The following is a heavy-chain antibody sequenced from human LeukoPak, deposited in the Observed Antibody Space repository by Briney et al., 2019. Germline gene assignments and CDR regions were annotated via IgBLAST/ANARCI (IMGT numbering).Heavy chain of an antibody. CDR3: AREGGFYCSSTSCYGLDY. D-gene: IGHD2-2*01. CDR2: IYYSGST. CDR1: GGSISSGDYY. J-gene: IGHJ4*02. Sequence: SETLSLTCTVSGGSISSGDYYWSWIRQPPGKGLEWIVYIYYSGSTYYNPSLKSRVTISVDTSKNQYSLKLRSVTAADTAVYYCAREGGFYCSSTSCYGLDYWGQGTLVTVSS. V-gene: IGHV4-30-4*08.